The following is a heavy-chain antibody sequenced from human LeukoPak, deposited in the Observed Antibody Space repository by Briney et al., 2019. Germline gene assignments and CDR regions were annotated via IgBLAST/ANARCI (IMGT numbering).Heavy chain of an antibody. D-gene: IGHD6-19*01. Sequence: GGSLRLSCAASGFTFSGYGMHWVRQAPGKGLEWVAVIWYDGSNKYYADSVKGRFTISRDNSKNTLYLQMNSLRAEDTAVYYCARDSSVASFDYWGQGTLVTVSS. CDR3: ARDSSVASFDY. V-gene: IGHV3-33*01. CDR2: IWYDGSNK. J-gene: IGHJ4*02. CDR1: GFTFSGYG.